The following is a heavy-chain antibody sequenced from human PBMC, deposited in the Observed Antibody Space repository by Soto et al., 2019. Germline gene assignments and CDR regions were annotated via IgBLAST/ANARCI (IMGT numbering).Heavy chain of an antibody. CDR1: GHTFHNYA. D-gene: IGHD3-3*01. J-gene: IGHJ4*02. CDR3: AIVASGIGVGPADLN. Sequence: EVQLLESGGGLEQPGGSLRLSCVGSGHTFHNYAMTWVRQAPGKGLEWVSGISGSGGSTYYADSVRGRFTISRDDSKNTLYLQMNSLRAEDTAVYYCAIVASGIGVGPADLNWGQGPLVTVSA. CDR2: ISGSGGST. V-gene: IGHV3-23*01.